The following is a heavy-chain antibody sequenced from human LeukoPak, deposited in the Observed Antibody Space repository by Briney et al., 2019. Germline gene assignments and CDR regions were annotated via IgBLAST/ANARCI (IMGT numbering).Heavy chain of an antibody. CDR2: INHRGSS. CDR1: GDSFSAYF. V-gene: IGHV4-34*01. Sequence: SETLSLTCAVYGDSFSAYFWNWIRQAPGKQREYIGEINHRGSSHYNPSLKTRVTLSVDTSKNQFSLMLTSVTAADTALYFCARGSSFDGYCSAGACDAGYYDSWGQGTPVTVSS. D-gene: IGHD2-15*01. J-gene: IGHJ4*02. CDR3: ARGSSFDGYCSAGACDAGYYDS.